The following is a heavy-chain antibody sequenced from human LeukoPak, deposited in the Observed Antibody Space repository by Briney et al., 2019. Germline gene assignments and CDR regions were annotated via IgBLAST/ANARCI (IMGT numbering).Heavy chain of an antibody. CDR3: ARVVAGIDWSDL. CDR2: ISSGSSSI. J-gene: IGHJ5*02. CDR1: RFTFNTYR. D-gene: IGHD1-14*01. V-gene: IGHV3-48*02. Sequence: GRSLRLSCAASRFTFNTYRMNGGRQAPGKGLEWVSYISSGSSSIYYADSVKGRFTISRDNAKNSLYLQLNSLRDEDTAVYYCARVVAGIDWSDLWGQGTLVTVSS.